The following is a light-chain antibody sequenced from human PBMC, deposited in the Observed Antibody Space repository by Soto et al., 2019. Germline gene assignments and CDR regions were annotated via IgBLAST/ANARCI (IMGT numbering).Light chain of an antibody. CDR2: GAS. Sequence: EIVLTQSPATLSLSPGERATLSCRASQSVSSSYLAWYQRKPGQAPRLLIYGASSRATGIPDRFSGGGSGTDFTLTISRLEPEDFAVYYCQQYHNSPPTSGQATKVDIK. V-gene: IGKV3-20*01. J-gene: IGKJ1*01. CDR1: QSVSSSY. CDR3: QQYHNSPPT.